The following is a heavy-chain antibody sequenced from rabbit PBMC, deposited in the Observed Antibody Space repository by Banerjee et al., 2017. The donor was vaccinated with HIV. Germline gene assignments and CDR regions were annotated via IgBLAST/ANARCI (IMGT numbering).Heavy chain of an antibody. CDR1: GFSFSSSYD. CDR3: VRGGTGGDYFFGL. CDR2: IYAGSSSGT. V-gene: IGHV1S45*01. D-gene: IGHD2-1*01. J-gene: IGHJ6*01. Sequence: QEQLEESGGDLVKPEGSLTLTCTASGFSFSSSYDMCWVRQAPGKGLEWIACIYAGSSSGTYYASWAKGRFTISKTSSTTVTLQMTSLTAADTATYFCVRGGTGGDYFFGLWGPGTLVTVS.